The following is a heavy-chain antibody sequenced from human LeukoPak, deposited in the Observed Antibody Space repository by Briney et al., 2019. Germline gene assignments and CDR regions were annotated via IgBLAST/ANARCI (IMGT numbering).Heavy chain of an antibody. J-gene: IGHJ3*02. D-gene: IGHD2-2*01. Sequence: ASVKVSCKVSGYTLTELSMHWVRQAPGKGLEWMGGFDPEDGETIYAQKFQGRVTMTEDTSTDTAYMELSSLRSEDTAVYYCASALMPTMRDAFDIRGQGTMVTVSS. CDR3: ASALMPTMRDAFDI. CDR1: GYTLTELS. CDR2: FDPEDGET. V-gene: IGHV1-24*01.